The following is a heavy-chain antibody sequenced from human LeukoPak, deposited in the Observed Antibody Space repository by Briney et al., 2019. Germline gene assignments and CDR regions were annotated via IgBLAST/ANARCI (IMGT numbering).Heavy chain of an antibody. CDR1: RFTFSSYG. CDR3: ARGFIDHGDSRWYPRGAFDI. J-gene: IGHJ3*02. Sequence: PGRSLRLSCAASRFTFSSYGMHWVRQAPGKGLEWVAVISYDGSNKYYADSVKGRFTISRDNSKNTLYLQMNSLRAEDTAVYYWARGFIDHGDSRWYPRGAFDIWGQGTMVIVSS. CDR2: ISYDGSNK. V-gene: IGHV3-30*03. D-gene: IGHD4-17*01.